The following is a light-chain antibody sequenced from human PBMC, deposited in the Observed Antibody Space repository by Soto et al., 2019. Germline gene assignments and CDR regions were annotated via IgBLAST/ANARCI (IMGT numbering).Light chain of an antibody. J-gene: IGKJ1*01. Sequence: DIQMTQSPSTLSASVGDRVTITFRASQSVSTWLAWYQQKPGKAPQVLISMASTLESGLPSRFSGSGSGTEFTLTISSLQPDDFATYYCQQYNSHPPWTFGQGTKVDI. CDR1: QSVSTW. CDR2: MAS. V-gene: IGKV1-5*03. CDR3: QQYNSHPPWT.